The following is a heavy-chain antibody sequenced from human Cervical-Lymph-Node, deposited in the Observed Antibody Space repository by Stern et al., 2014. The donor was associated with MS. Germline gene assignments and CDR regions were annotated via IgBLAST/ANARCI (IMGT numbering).Heavy chain of an antibody. J-gene: IGHJ6*02. CDR3: ARDQRGITIFGVVTDYYYLGMDV. CDR2: INPNTGGP. CDR1: GYSFTGYY. D-gene: IGHD3-3*01. V-gene: IGHV1-2*02. Sequence: VQLVQSGAEVKKPGASVKVSCKPSGYSFTGYYIHWVRQAPGQGLEWMAWINPNTGGPKYAQKFQGIAPMSRDTSIITSYVELSSMTSDDTSVYYCARDQRGITIFGVVTDYYYLGMDVWGQGTTVTVSS.